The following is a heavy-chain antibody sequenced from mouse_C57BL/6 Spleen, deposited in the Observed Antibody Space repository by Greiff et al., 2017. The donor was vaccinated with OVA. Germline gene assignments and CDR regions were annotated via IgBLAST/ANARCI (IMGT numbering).Heavy chain of an antibody. CDR2: IDPSDSET. CDR3: ARGGATMVTANYFDY. Sequence: QVQLQQSGAELVRPGSSVKLSCKASGYTFTSYWMHWVKQRPIQGLEWIGNIDPSDSETHYNQKFKDKATLTVDKSSSTAYMQLSSLTSEDSAVYYCARGGATMVTANYFDYWGQGTTLTVSS. V-gene: IGHV1-52*01. CDR1: GYTFTSYW. J-gene: IGHJ2*01. D-gene: IGHD2-2*01.